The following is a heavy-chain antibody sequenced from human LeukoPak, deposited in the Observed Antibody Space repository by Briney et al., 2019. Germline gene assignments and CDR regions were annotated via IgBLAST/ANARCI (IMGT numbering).Heavy chain of an antibody. Sequence: GESLKISCKASGYSFTDYWIVWVRQMPGKGLEWMGIIYPGDSEIKYSPSFQGQVAISADKSISTAYLQWSSLQAADTAMYYCTRLASRRDPDKTSGQAYFDIWGQGTLVTVSS. CDR3: TRLASRRDPDKTSGQAYFDI. D-gene: IGHD2-15*01. V-gene: IGHV5-51*01. J-gene: IGHJ4*02. CDR1: GYSFTDYW. CDR2: IYPGDSEI.